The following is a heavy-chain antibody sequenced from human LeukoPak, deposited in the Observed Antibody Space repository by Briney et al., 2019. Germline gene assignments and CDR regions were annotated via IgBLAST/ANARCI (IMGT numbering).Heavy chain of an antibody. CDR3: AKDRDTYYYDSAGPGPDAFDI. Sequence: GGSLRLSCAASGFIFSSYAMSWVRQAPGKGLEWVSTISGSGYSTCYADSVKGRFTISRDNSKNTLYLQMNSLRAEDTAVYYCAKDRDTYYYDSAGPGPDAFDIWGQGTWSPS. V-gene: IGHV3-23*01. CDR1: GFIFSSYA. CDR2: ISGSGYST. D-gene: IGHD3-22*01. J-gene: IGHJ3*02.